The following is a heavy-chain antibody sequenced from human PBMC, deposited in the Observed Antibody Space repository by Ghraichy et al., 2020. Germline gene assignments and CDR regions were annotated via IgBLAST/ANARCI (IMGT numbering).Heavy chain of an antibody. D-gene: IGHD6-13*01. CDR3: ARVRFPGIAASGEYYFDY. V-gene: IGHV4-59*08. CDR1: GGSISSYY. CDR2: IYYSGST. J-gene: IGHJ4*02. Sequence: SETLSLTCTVSGGSISSYYWSWIRQPPGKGLEWIGYIYYSGSTNYNPSLKSRVTISVDTSKNQFSLKLSSVTAADTAVYYCARVRFPGIAASGEYYFDYWGQGTLVTVSS.